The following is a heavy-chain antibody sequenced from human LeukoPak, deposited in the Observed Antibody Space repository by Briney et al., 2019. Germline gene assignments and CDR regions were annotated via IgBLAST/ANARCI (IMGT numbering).Heavy chain of an antibody. CDR2: INPISGVT. J-gene: IGHJ4*02. V-gene: IGHV1-2*02. CDR1: GYTFTVYY. CDR3: ARGGYSGFDPFDY. Sequence: ASVTVSYTASGYTFTVYYMHWVRQAPGQGLEWMGWINPISGVTNFAQNFLGRVSMSRDTSIRTAYLDMYSLTFDDTAVFYCARGGYSGFDPFDYWGQGTLVTVSS. D-gene: IGHD5-12*01.